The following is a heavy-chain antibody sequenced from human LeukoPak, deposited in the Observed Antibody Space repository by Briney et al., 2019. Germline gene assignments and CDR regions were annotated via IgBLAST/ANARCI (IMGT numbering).Heavy chain of an antibody. CDR1: GFTFSSYA. D-gene: IGHD4-17*01. J-gene: IGHJ4*02. V-gene: IGHV3-30*04. Sequence: GGSLRLSCAASGFTFSSYAMHWVRQAPGKGLEWVALISYDGSNKNYADSVKGRLTISRDISKNTLYLQMNSLRPEDTAVYYCAKGGASVTRYVDYWGQGTLVTVSS. CDR3: AKGGASVTRYVDY. CDR2: ISYDGSNK.